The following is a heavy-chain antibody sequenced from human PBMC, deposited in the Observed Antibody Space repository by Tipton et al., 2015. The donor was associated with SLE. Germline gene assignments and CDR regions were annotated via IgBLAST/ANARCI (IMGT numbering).Heavy chain of an antibody. V-gene: IGHV4-59*02. D-gene: IGHD4-11*01. CDR1: GGSVSSNY. J-gene: IGHJ6*02. CDR2: IDYRDIT. Sequence: TLSLTCTVSGGSVSSNYWSWIRQPPGKGLEWIGYIDYRDITNYNPSLKSRITISLDKSNNHFSLRLSSLTAADTAVYYCARGPDYSNYYFYRMDVWGQGTTVTVSS. CDR3: ARGPDYSNYYFYRMDV.